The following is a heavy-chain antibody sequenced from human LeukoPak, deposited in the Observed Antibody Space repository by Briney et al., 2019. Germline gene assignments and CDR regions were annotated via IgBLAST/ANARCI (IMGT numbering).Heavy chain of an antibody. CDR3: ARVEYSSSWGLFDY. CDR1: VYSISSGYY. J-gene: IGHJ4*02. CDR2: LYHSGST. Sequence: SETLSLTCSVFVYSISSGYYWGWIRQPPGKGLEWIGSLYHSGSTYYNPSLKSRVTISVDRSKNQFSLKLSSVTAADTAVYYCARVEYSSSWGLFDYWGQGTLVTVSS. V-gene: IGHV4-38-2*02. D-gene: IGHD6-13*01.